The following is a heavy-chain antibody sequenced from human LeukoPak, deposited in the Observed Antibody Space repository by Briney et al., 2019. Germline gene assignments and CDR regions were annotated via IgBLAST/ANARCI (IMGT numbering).Heavy chain of an antibody. D-gene: IGHD3-9*01. Sequence: GGSLRLSCAASRFTFNSNWMSWVRQAPGKGLEWVANIKQDGSEKYYVDSVKGRFTISRDNAKNSLYLQMNSLRAEDTAEYYCARDILRYFDWLLPGPFDYWGQGTLVTVSS. V-gene: IGHV3-7*01. CDR2: IKQDGSEK. CDR1: RFTFNSNW. J-gene: IGHJ4*02. CDR3: ARDILRYFDWLLPGPFDY.